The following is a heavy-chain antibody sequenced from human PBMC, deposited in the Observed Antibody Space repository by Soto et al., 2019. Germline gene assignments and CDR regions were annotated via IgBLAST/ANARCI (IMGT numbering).Heavy chain of an antibody. V-gene: IGHV3-33*01. Sequence: GGSLRLSCAASGFTFSSYGMHWVRQAPGKGLEWVAVIWYDGSNKYYADSVKGRFTISRDNSKNTLYLQMNSLRVEDTAVYYCARDEQFGAGTFPFDYWGQGTLVTVSS. CDR3: ARDEQFGAGTFPFDY. D-gene: IGHD6-13*01. J-gene: IGHJ4*02. CDR2: IWYDGSNK. CDR1: GFTFSSYG.